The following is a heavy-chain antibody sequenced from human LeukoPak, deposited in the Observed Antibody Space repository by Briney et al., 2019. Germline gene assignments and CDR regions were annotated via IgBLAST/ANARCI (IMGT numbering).Heavy chain of an antibody. J-gene: IGHJ4*02. CDR1: GYTLTELS. CDR2: FDPEDGET. CDR3: AKDPYPLYYDFWSGFFDY. Sequence: ASVKVSCKASGYTLTELSMHWVRQAPGKGLEWMGGFDPEDGETIYAQKFQGRVTMTEDTSTDTAYMELNSLRAEDTAVYYCAKDPYPLYYDFWSGFFDYWGQGTLVTVSS. V-gene: IGHV1-24*01. D-gene: IGHD3-3*01.